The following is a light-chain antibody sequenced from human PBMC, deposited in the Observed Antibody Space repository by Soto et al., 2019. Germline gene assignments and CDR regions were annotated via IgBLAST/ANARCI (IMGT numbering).Light chain of an antibody. CDR2: AAA. CDR1: QSIGTN. V-gene: IGKV1-39*01. Sequence: ITHSLSSLSASVGSRATITCRASQSIGTNLAWYQQKPGKVPTLLIFAAATLQAGVPPRFSGSGSATDFTLTISSLQPEDFAAEYCQQPYSSPWTFGQGTKVDIK. J-gene: IGKJ1*01. CDR3: QQPYSSPWT.